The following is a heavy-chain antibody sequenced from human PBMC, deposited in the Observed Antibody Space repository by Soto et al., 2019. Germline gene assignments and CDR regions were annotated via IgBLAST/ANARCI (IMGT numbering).Heavy chain of an antibody. Sequence: ASVKVSCKPSGYNFIYYLHWVRQAPGQGLEWMGWINANSGGTKYAQKFQGRVTMTRDTSISTAYMELSRLTSDDTAFYYCARAGLKTLEMATTFWGRGTLVTVSS. J-gene: IGHJ4*02. CDR2: INANSGGT. V-gene: IGHV1-2*02. D-gene: IGHD1-1*01. CDR3: ARAGLKTLEMATTF. CDR1: GYNFIYY.